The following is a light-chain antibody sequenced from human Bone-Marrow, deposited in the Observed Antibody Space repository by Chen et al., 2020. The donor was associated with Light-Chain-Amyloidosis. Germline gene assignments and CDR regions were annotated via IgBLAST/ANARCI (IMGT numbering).Light chain of an antibody. CDR1: GSDVGCYNF. Sequence: HSARNQPPPASGYPGQEVTKPCTGSGSDVGCYNFVAWYQHHPGKVPQRILYGVSERPSGLPDRFSGSKSGNTASLTVSGLQADDEADYYCASYADKNKILFGGGTKLTVL. V-gene: IGLV2-8*01. J-gene: IGLJ2*01. CDR2: GVS. CDR3: ASYADKNKIL.